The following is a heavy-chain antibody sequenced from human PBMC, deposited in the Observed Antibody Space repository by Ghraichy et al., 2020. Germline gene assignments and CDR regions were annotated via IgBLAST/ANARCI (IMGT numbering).Heavy chain of an antibody. V-gene: IGHV3-23*01. CDR3: ARLGLRGYSSGWGRDFDY. CDR1: GFTFTNYA. J-gene: IGHJ4*02. D-gene: IGHD6-19*01. Sequence: GESLNISCAASGFTFTNYAMNWVRQAPGKGLEWVSSITSGSTYYADSVKGRFTISRDNSKNTLYLQMNSLRAEDTAVYYCARLGLRGYSSGWGRDFDYWARDPWSPSPQ. CDR2: ITSGST.